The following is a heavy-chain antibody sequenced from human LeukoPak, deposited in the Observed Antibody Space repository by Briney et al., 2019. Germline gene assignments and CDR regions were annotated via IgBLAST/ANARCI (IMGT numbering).Heavy chain of an antibody. CDR1: GFTVSSNY. J-gene: IGHJ6*02. CDR2: IYSGGST. Sequence: PGGSLRLSCAASGFTVSSNYMSWVRQAPGKGLEWVSVIYSGGSTYYADSVKGRLTISRHNSKNTLYLQMNSLRAEDTAVYYCARDSNLGYYYGMDVWGQGTTVTVSS. V-gene: IGHV3-53*04. CDR3: ARDSNLGYYYGMDV.